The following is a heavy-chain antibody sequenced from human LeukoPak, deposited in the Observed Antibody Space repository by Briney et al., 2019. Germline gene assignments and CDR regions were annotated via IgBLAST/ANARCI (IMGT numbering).Heavy chain of an antibody. J-gene: IGHJ3*02. CDR3: AKSQRSGWNDAFDI. Sequence: GGSLRLSCAASRSTFSSYAMSWVRQAPGKGLEWVSAISASGGSTYYADSVKGRFTISRDNSKNTLYLQMNSLRAEDSAVYYCAKSQRSGWNDAFDIWGQGTKVTVSS. CDR2: ISASGGST. D-gene: IGHD1-1*01. V-gene: IGHV3-23*01. CDR1: RSTFSSYA.